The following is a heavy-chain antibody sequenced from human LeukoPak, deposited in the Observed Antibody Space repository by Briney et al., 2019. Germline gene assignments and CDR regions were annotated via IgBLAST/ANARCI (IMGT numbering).Heavy chain of an antibody. Sequence: PSETLSLTCTVSGDSISSYSWSWIRQPPGKGLEWIGYIYYSGSTNYNPSLKSRVTISVDTSKNQFTLKLSSVTAADTAVYYCARGVVAAPQTFDYWGQGTLVTVSS. CDR2: IYYSGST. CDR3: ARGVVAAPQTFDY. D-gene: IGHD2-15*01. J-gene: IGHJ4*02. CDR1: GDSISSYS. V-gene: IGHV4-59*01.